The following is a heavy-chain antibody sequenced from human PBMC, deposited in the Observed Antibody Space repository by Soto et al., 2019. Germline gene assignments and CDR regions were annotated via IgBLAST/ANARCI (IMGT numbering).Heavy chain of an antibody. Sequence: QVQLVESGGGVVQPGRSLRLSCAASGFTFSTYAMYWVRQAQGRGLEWVAVISYDGSNKYYADSVKGRFTISRDNSKNTLYLQMNSLRAEDSAVYYCVRDFYDTSGEIWGQGTMVTVSS. CDR1: GFTFSTYA. V-gene: IGHV3-30-3*01. J-gene: IGHJ3*02. D-gene: IGHD3-22*01. CDR2: ISYDGSNK. CDR3: VRDFYDTSGEI.